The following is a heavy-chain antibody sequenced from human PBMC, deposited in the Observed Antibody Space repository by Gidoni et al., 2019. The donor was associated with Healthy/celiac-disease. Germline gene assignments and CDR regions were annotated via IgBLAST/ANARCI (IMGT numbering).Heavy chain of an antibody. CDR2: INHSGST. D-gene: IGHD1-26*01. CDR3: ARGDLVGATPFDY. J-gene: IGHJ4*02. Sequence: GLEWIGEINHSGSTNYNPSLKSRVTISVDTSKNQFSLKLSSVTAADTAVYYCARGDLVGATPFDYWGQGTLVTVSS. V-gene: IGHV4-34*01.